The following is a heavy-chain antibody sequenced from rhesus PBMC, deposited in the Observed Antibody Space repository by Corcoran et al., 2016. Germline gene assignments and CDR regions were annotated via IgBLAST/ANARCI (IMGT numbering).Heavy chain of an antibody. D-gene: IGHD2-15*01. CDR3: AKGEYCSSTYCSPYFFDY. CDR1: GHSFPSYW. CDR2: IAPSDSDT. J-gene: IGHJ4*01. V-gene: IGHV5-2*01. Sequence: EVQLVQSGAEVNRPGASLKISCKTSGHSFPSYWTSWVRRMPGKGLEWMGAIAPSDSDTRDSPSFQGQVTISADKSISTAYLQWSSLKASDSATYYCAKGEYCSSTYCSPYFFDYWGQGVLVTVSS.